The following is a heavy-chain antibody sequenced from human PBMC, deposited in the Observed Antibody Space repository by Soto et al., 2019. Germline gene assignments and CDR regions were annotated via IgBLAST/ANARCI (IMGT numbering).Heavy chain of an antibody. Sequence: HPGGSLRLSCAASGFTFSSYGMHWVRQAPGKGLEWVAVISYDGSNKYYADSVKGRFTISRDNSKNTLYLQMNSLRAEDTAVYYCAKDGSSSPFYYWGQGTLVTVSS. J-gene: IGHJ4*02. CDR1: GFTFSSYG. CDR2: ISYDGSNK. D-gene: IGHD2-2*01. CDR3: AKDGSSSPFYY. V-gene: IGHV3-30*18.